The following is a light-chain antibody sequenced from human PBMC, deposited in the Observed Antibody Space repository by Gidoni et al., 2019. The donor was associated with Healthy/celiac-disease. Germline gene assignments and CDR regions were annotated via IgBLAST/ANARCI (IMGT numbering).Light chain of an antibody. V-gene: IGKV1-5*03. J-gene: IGKJ4*01. CDR2: KAS. CDR1: QSISTW. Sequence: DIPMTQSPFTLSASVGDRVTITCRASQSISTWLAWYQQKPGKAPKLLIYKASSLESGVPSRFSGSGSGTEFTLTISSLQPDDFATYYCQQYNTYRVTFGGGTKVEIK. CDR3: QQYNTYRVT.